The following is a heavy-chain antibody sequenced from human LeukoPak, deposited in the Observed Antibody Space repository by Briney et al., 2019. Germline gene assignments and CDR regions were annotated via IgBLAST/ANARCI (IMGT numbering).Heavy chain of an antibody. J-gene: IGHJ6*02. CDR2: IYPGDSDT. CDR3: ARQGPNYYYGMDV. CDR1: GYSFTSYW. V-gene: IGHV5-51*01. Sequence: GESLKISCKGSGYSFTSYWIGWVRQMPGKGLEWMGIIYPGDSDTRYSPSFQGQVTISADKSISTAYLQWSSLKALDTAMYYCARQGPNYYYGMDVWGQGTTVTVSS.